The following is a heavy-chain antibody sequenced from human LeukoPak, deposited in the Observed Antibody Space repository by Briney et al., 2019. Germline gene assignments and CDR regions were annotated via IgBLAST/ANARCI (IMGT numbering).Heavy chain of an antibody. CDR2: IYTSGST. CDR3: ARVYSSGYYQWFDP. J-gene: IGHJ5*02. Sequence: SETLSLTCAVYGASFSAYYWSWIRQPAGKGLEWIGRIYTSGSTNYNPSLKSRVTMSVDTSKNQFSLKLSSVTAADTAMYYCARVYSSGYYQWFDPWGQGTLVTVSS. V-gene: IGHV4-59*10. D-gene: IGHD6-19*01. CDR1: GASFSAYY.